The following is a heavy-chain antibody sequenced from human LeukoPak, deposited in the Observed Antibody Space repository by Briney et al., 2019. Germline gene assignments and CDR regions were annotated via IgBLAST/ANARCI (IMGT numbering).Heavy chain of an antibody. V-gene: IGHV3-49*03. Sequence: PGRSLRLSCTISGFTFRPYGLTWFRQAQGKGREWGGYIRSEGAGRTTQYAAAVAGRFTITRDDSKSIAYLQMNSLKIDDTGVYYCARDVGGRTPFRFWGQGTMVAVSS. CDR3: ARDVGGRTPFRF. D-gene: IGHD2-15*01. J-gene: IGHJ4*02. CDR2: IRSEGAGRTT. CDR1: GFTFRPYG.